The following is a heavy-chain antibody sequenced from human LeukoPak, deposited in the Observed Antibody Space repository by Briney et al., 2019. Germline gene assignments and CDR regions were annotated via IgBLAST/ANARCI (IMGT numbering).Heavy chain of an antibody. CDR1: GYTFTSYG. J-gene: IGHJ6*03. V-gene: IGHV1-18*01. CDR2: ISAYNGNT. CDR3: ARSLRVRGVPDYMDV. D-gene: IGHD3-10*01. Sequence: ASVKVSCKASGYTFTSYGISWARQAPGQGLEWMGWISAYNGNTNYAQKLQGRVTMTTDTSTSTAYMELNSLRADDTAVYYCARSLRVRGVPDYMDVWGKGTTVTISS.